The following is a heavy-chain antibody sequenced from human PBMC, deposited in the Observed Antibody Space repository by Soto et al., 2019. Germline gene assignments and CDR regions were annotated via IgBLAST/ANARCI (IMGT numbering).Heavy chain of an antibody. D-gene: IGHD3-10*01. Sequence: EVQLEESGGDLVQPGGSLRLSCAASGFTLSAYWMTWVRQAPGKGLERVAHINRDVSKKSYLNSVRGRFTLSRDNAGNSLYHQMDSLRADDTALYYCARDVTPGSSSLYLDAFDIWGQGTIVTVSS. V-gene: IGHV3-7*05. CDR3: ARDVTPGSSSLYLDAFDI. CDR2: INRDVSKK. CDR1: GFTLSAYW. J-gene: IGHJ3*02.